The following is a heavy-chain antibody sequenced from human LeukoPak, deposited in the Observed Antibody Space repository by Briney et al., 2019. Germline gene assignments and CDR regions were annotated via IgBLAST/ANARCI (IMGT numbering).Heavy chain of an antibody. CDR3: ARAILGVTAIGRNAFDI. CDR1: GYTFTSYG. Sequence: ASVKVSCKASGYTFTSYGISWVRQAPGQGLEWMGWIGAYNGNTNYAQKVQGRVTMTTDTSTSTVYVELRSLRSDDTAVYYCARAILGVTAIGRNAFDIWGQGTMVTVSS. J-gene: IGHJ3*02. V-gene: IGHV1-18*01. D-gene: IGHD2-21*02. CDR2: IGAYNGNT.